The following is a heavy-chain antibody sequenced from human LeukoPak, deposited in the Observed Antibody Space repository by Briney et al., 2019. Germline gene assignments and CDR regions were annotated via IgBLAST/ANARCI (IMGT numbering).Heavy chain of an antibody. D-gene: IGHD1-26*01. V-gene: IGHV3-30*04. Sequence: GGSLRLSCAASGFTFSSYAMHWVRQAPGKGLEWVAVISYDGSNKYYADSVKGRFTISRDNSKNTLYLQVNSLRAEDTAVYYCARGRSYSGSYYFDYWGQGTLVTVSS. CDR2: ISYDGSNK. CDR1: GFTFSSYA. J-gene: IGHJ4*02. CDR3: ARGRSYSGSYYFDY.